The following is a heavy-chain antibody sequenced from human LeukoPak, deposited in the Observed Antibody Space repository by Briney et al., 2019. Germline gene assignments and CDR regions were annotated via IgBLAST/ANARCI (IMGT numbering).Heavy chain of an antibody. Sequence: GGSLRLSCAAYGFTFDDYAMHWVRQAPGKGLEWVSGISWNSGSIGYADSVKGRFTISRDNAKNSLYLQMNSLRAEDTALYYCAKEARNSSSWYLSEGSYFQHWGQGTLVTVSS. CDR2: ISWNSGSI. V-gene: IGHV3-9*01. CDR3: AKEARNSSSWYLSEGSYFQH. CDR1: GFTFDDYA. J-gene: IGHJ1*01. D-gene: IGHD6-13*01.